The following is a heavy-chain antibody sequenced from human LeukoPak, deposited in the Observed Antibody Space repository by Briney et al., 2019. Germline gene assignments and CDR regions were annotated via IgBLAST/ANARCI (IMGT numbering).Heavy chain of an antibody. D-gene: IGHD4-17*01. CDR2: IYYSGST. CDR3: ARLHGDYVPYYYYMDG. Sequence: SETLSLTCTVSGGSISSYYWSWIRQPPGKGLEWIGYIYYSGSTNYNPSLKSRVTISVDTSKNQFSLKLSSVTAADTAVYCCARLHGDYVPYYYYMDGWGEGTTVTVSS. CDR1: GGSISSYY. J-gene: IGHJ6*03. V-gene: IGHV4-59*01.